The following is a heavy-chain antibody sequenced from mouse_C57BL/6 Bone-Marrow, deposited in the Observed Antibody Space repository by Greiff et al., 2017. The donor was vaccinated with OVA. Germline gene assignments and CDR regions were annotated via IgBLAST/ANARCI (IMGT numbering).Heavy chain of an antibody. D-gene: IGHD2-5*01. CDR3: AIQFYYSNYVPFAY. CDR1: GYTFTSYW. Sequence: QVQLKQPGAELVKPGASVKVSCKASGYTFTSYWMHWVKQRPGQGLEWIGRIHPSDSDTNYNQKFKGKATLTVDKSSSTAYMQLSSLTSEDSAVYYCAIQFYYSNYVPFAYWGQGTLVTVSA. J-gene: IGHJ3*01. V-gene: IGHV1-74*01. CDR2: IHPSDSDT.